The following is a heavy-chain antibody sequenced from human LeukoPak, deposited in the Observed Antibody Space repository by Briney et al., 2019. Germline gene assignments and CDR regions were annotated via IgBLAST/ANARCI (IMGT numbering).Heavy chain of an antibody. CDR2: INHSGST. CDR1: GGSFSGYY. D-gene: IGHD6-19*01. Sequence: SETLSLTCAVYGGSFSGYYWSWIRQPPGKGLEWIGEINHSGSTNYNPSLKSRVTISVDTSKNQFSLKLSSVTAADTAVYYCARGSRSSGWGVDYWGQGTLVTVS. CDR3: ARGSRSSGWGVDY. J-gene: IGHJ4*02. V-gene: IGHV4-34*01.